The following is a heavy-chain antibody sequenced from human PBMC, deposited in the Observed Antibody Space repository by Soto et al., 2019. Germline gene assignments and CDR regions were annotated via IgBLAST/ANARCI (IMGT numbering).Heavy chain of an antibody. CDR2: IYYSGST. Sequence: SETLSLTCTVSGGSITSSSYYWGWIRQPPGKGLEWIGYIYYSGSTNYNPSLKSRVTMSVDTSKNHFSLKLSSVTAADTAVYYCASLRFLEWLPNDHFDYWGQGTLVTVSS. J-gene: IGHJ4*02. V-gene: IGHV4-61*05. CDR1: GGSITSSSYY. CDR3: ASLRFLEWLPNDHFDY. D-gene: IGHD3-3*01.